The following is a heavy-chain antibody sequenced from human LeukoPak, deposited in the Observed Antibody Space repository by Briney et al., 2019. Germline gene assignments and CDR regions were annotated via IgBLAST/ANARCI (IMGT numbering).Heavy chain of an antibody. CDR1: GYTFTSYY. CDR3: AALGAGPPFDY. J-gene: IGHJ4*02. Sequence: ASVKVSCKASGYTFTSYYMHWVRQAPGQGLEWMGIVNPSGGSTSYAQKFQGRVTMTRDTSTSTVYMELSSLRSEDTAVYYCAALGAGPPFDYWGQGTLVTVSS. V-gene: IGHV1-46*01. D-gene: IGHD1-26*01. CDR2: VNPSGGST.